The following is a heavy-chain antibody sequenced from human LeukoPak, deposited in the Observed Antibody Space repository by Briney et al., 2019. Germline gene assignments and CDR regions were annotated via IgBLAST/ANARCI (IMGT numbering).Heavy chain of an antibody. D-gene: IGHD2-2*01. CDR2: INPNSGGT. V-gene: IGHV1-2*02. CDR1: GYTFTGYY. CDR3: ARMPVPSARYCSSTSCSY. Sequence: ASVKVSCKASGYTFTGYYMHWVRQAPGQGLEWMGWINPNSGGTNYAQKFQGRVTMTRDTSISTAYMELSRLRSDDTAVYYCARMPVPSARYCSSTSCSYWGQGTLVTVSS. J-gene: IGHJ4*02.